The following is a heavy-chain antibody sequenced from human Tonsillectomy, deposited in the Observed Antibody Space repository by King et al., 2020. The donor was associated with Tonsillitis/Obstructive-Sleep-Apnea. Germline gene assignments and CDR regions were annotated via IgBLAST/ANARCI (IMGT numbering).Heavy chain of an antibody. CDR2: IYWDDDK. Sequence: TLKESGPTLVKPTQTLTLTCTFSGFSLSTSGVGVGWIRQPPGKALEWLALIYWDDDKRYSPSLKSRLTITKDTSKNQVVLTMTNMDPVDTATYYCANSFAYTYDSFAFDIWGQGTMVTVSS. V-gene: IGHV2-5*02. CDR3: ANSFAYTYDSFAFDI. J-gene: IGHJ3*02. CDR1: GFSLSTSGVG. D-gene: IGHD5-18*01.